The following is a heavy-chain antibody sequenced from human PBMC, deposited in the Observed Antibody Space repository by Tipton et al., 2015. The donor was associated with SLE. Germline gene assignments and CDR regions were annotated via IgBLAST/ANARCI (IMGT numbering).Heavy chain of an antibody. CDR1: GFTFSSYW. D-gene: IGHD1-26*01. CDR2: INNDGSST. V-gene: IGHV3-74*01. CDR3: ARVIVGATGAFDI. J-gene: IGHJ3*02. Sequence: GSLRLSCAASGFTFSSYWMHWVRQAPGKGLLWVSRINNDGSSTSYADSVKGRFTISRDNAKNTLYLQMNSLRAEDTAVYYCARVIVGATGAFDIWGQGTMVTFAS.